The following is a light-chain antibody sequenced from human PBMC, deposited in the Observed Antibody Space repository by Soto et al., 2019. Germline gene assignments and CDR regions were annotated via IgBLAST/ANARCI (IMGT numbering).Light chain of an antibody. Sequence: ILMTQSPSSLSAFVGDRVTITCRASQDIGNFLDWYQQKPGKVPKLLIYAASTLQSGVPSRFIGSGSGTDFTLTISSLQPEDVATYYCQKCKVAPFTFGGGTKVEIK. CDR1: QDIGNF. J-gene: IGKJ4*01. CDR3: QKCKVAPFT. CDR2: AAS. V-gene: IGKV1-27*01.